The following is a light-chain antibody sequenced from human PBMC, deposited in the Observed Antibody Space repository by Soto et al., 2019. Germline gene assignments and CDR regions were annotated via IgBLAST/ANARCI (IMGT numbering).Light chain of an antibody. J-gene: IGLJ2*01. CDR1: ALPKQY. CDR2: KDN. CDR3: QSADSSGTLVV. V-gene: IGLV3-25*03. Sequence: SYELTQPPSVSVSPGQTARITCSGDALPKQYAYWYQQKPGQAPVLVIYKDNERPSGIPERFSGSSSGTTVTLTISGVQAEDEADYYCQSADSSGTLVVFGGGTKLTVL.